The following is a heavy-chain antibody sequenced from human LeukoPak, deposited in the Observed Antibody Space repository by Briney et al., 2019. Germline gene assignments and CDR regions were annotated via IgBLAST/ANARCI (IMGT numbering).Heavy chain of an antibody. V-gene: IGHV3-23*01. D-gene: IGHD5/OR15-5a*01. J-gene: IGHJ4*02. CDR3: AKVHSVFGTVFNL. Sequence: GGSLRLSCAASGFTFSDFVMSWVRQAPEKGLECVSVISASGGRTYYAESVKARFTISRDNAKNTLYLEMNSLTADDTAVYYCAKVHSVFGTVFNLWGQASLVTVS. CDR1: GFTFSDFV. CDR2: ISASGGRT.